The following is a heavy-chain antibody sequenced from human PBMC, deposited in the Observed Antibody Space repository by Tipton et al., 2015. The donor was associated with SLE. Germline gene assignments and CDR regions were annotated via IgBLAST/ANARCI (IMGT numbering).Heavy chain of an antibody. J-gene: IGHJ1*01. CDR3: ARPMDYAGYFQH. CDR2: IYYSGST. D-gene: IGHD4-17*01. CDR1: GGSISSHY. V-gene: IGHV4-59*08. Sequence: TLSLTCTVSGGSISSHYWSWIRQPPGKGLEWIGYIYYSGSTNYNPSLKSRVTISVDTSNNQFSLKLSSVTAADTAVYYCARPMDYAGYFQHWGQGTLVTVSS.